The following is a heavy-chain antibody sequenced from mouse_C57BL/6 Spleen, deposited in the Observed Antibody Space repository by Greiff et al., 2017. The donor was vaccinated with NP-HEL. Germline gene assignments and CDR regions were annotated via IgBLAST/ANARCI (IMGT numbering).Heavy chain of an antibody. J-gene: IGHJ4*01. Sequence: VQLQQPGAELVMPGASVKLSCKASGYTFTSYWMHWVKQRPGQGLEWIGEIDPSDSYTNYNQKFKGKSTLTVDKSSSTAYMQLSSLTSEDSAVYYCAREDSSGYAMDYWGQGTSVTVSS. V-gene: IGHV1-69*01. CDR2: IDPSDSYT. D-gene: IGHD3-2*02. CDR3: AREDSSGYAMDY. CDR1: GYTFTSYW.